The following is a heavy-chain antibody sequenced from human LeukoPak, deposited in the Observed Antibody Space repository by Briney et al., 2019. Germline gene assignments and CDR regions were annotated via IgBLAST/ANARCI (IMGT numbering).Heavy chain of an antibody. V-gene: IGHV3-48*02. CDR1: GFTFSTYS. J-gene: IGHJ4*02. Sequence: GGSLRLSCAATGFTFSTYSMNWVRQAPGKGLEWVAYISGSRSAIFYADSVKGRFTISRDNAKNSLFLQMTSLRDEDTAVYYCAREGDSGSYLYYWGQGTLVTVSS. CDR3: AREGDSGSYLYY. CDR2: ISGSRSAI. D-gene: IGHD1-26*01.